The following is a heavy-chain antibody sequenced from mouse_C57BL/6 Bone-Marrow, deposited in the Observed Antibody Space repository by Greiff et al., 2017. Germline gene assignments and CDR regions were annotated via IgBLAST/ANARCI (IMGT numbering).Heavy chain of an antibody. CDR1: GFTFSDYY. CDR3: ARDYYGYDRGWYFDV. Sequence: VMLVESEGGLVQPGSSMKLSCTASGFTFSDYYMALVRQVPEKGLEWVANINYDGSSTYYLDSLKSRFIISRDNAKNILYLQMSSLKSEDTATYYCARDYYGYDRGWYFDVWGTGTTVTVSS. D-gene: IGHD2-2*01. V-gene: IGHV5-16*01. J-gene: IGHJ1*03. CDR2: INYDGSST.